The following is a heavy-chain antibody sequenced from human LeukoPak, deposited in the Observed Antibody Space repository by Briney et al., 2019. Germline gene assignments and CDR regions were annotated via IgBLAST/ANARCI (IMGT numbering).Heavy chain of an antibody. CDR2: IYYSGRT. J-gene: IGHJ5*02. D-gene: IGHD6-19*01. CDR1: GDSVSSGYYY. V-gene: IGHV4-61*01. CDR3: ARAHSSGWPHMFDP. Sequence: PSETLSLTCTVSGDSVSSGYYYWSWIRQPPGKGLEWIGNIYYSGRTNYNPSLKSRVTISIDTSKNQFSLKMSSVTAADTAVYYCARAHSSGWPHMFDPWGQGTLVTVPS.